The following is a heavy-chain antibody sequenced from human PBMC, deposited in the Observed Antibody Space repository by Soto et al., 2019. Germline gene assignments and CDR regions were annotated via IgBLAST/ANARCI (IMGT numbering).Heavy chain of an antibody. V-gene: IGHV1-69*13. CDR1: GGTFSSDA. D-gene: IGHD3-22*01. CDR3: ASLLNYYNSSEVHDAFDI. Sequence: ASVKVFCKASGGTFSSDAISWVRQAPGQGLEWRGGIIPIFGTANYAQKFQGRVTITADESTSTAYMELSSLRSEDTAVYYCASLLNYYNSSEVHDAFDIWGQGTMDTVSS. CDR2: IIPIFGTA. J-gene: IGHJ3*02.